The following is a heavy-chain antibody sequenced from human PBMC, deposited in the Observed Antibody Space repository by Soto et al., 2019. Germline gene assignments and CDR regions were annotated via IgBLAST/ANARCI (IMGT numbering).Heavy chain of an antibody. J-gene: IGHJ5*02. CDR3: ARHRSP. CDR2: IYYSGET. Sequence: PSETLSLTCTVSGVSITTSSYYWGWIRQTPGKGLEWIGSIYYSGETYYHPSLGSRDTIYIDRSKNLFSFNLTSVTAADTDIDFCARHRSPWGQGALVTVSS. D-gene: IGHD6-6*01. CDR1: GVSITTSSYY. V-gene: IGHV4-39*01.